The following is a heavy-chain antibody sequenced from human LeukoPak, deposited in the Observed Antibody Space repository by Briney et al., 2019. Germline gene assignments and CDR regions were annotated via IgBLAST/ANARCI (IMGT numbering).Heavy chain of an antibody. D-gene: IGHD4-23*01. J-gene: IGHJ4*02. Sequence: ASVKVSCKASGYTFTGYYMHWVRQAPGQGLEWMGRINPNSGGTNYAQKFQGGVTMTRDTSISTAYMELSRLRSDDTAVYYCARNDGVVTQLDYWGQGTLVTVSS. CDR1: GYTFTGYY. CDR3: ARNDGVVTQLDY. CDR2: INPNSGGT. V-gene: IGHV1-2*06.